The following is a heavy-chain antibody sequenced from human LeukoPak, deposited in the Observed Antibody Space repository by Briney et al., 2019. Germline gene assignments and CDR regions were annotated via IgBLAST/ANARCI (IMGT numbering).Heavy chain of an antibody. CDR2: ISYDGSNK. Sequence: GGSLRLSCAASGFTFSSYAMHWVRQAPGKGLEWVAVISYDGSNKYYADPVKGRFTISRDNSKNTLYLQMNSLRAEDTAVYYCARDGLSTGTVDYWGQGTLVTVSS. CDR1: GFTFSSYA. V-gene: IGHV3-30*04. D-gene: IGHD1-1*01. J-gene: IGHJ4*02. CDR3: ARDGLSTGTVDY.